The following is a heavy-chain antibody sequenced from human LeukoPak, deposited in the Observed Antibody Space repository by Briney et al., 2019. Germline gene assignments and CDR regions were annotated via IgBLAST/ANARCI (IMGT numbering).Heavy chain of an antibody. D-gene: IGHD6-6*01. Sequence: SGPTLVNPTQTLTLTCTFSGFSLSTSGVGVGWIRQPPGKALEWLALIFWTDEKHYSPSLKSRLTIIKDTSKNQVVLTMTNMDPVDTATYYCAHRHIADRPFDPWGQGILVTVSS. J-gene: IGHJ5*02. V-gene: IGHV2-5*01. CDR1: GFSLSTSGVG. CDR3: AHRHIADRPFDP. CDR2: IFWTDEK.